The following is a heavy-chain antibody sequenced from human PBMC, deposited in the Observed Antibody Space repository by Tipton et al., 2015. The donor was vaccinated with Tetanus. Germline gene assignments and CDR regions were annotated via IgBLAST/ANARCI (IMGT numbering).Heavy chain of an antibody. CDR3: ARDYYGSGIVNWFDP. Sequence: LRLSCTVSGGSISSYYWSWIRQPPGKGLEWIGYIYYSGSTNYNPSLKSRVTISVDTSKNQFSLKLSSVTAADTAVYYCARDYYGSGIVNWFDPWGQGTLVTVSS. V-gene: IGHV4-59*01. D-gene: IGHD3-10*01. J-gene: IGHJ5*02. CDR2: IYYSGST. CDR1: GGSISSYY.